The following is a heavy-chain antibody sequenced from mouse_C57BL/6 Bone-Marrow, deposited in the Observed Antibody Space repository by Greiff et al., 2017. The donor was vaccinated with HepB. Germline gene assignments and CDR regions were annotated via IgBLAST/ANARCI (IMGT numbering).Heavy chain of an antibody. Sequence: EVKLQESGGGLVQPGGSLKLSCAASGFTFSDYYMYWVRQTPEKRLEWVAYISNGGGSTYYPDTVKGRFTVSRDNAKNNLYLQMSRLKSEDTAMYYCSRGDYYGSSYPAWFAYWGQGTLVTVSA. D-gene: IGHD1-1*01. CDR1: GFTFSDYY. CDR3: SRGDYYGSSYPAWFAY. CDR2: ISNGGGST. J-gene: IGHJ3*01. V-gene: IGHV5-12*01.